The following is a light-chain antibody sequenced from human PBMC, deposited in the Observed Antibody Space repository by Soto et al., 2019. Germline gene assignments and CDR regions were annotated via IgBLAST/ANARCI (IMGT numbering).Light chain of an antibody. CDR2: KAS. J-gene: IGKJ1*01. Sequence: DIQMTQSPSTLSASVEDRVTITCRASQSIGDLLAWYQQKPGEAPKLLIYKASYLESGVPSRFSGSGSRTEFTLTISSLQPEDLATYYCQHYSAFSVTFGQGTKV. V-gene: IGKV1-5*03. CDR1: QSIGDL. CDR3: QHYSAFSVT.